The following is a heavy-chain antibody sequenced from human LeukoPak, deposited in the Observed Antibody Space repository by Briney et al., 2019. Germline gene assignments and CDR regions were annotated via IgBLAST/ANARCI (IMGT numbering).Heavy chain of an antibody. J-gene: IGHJ6*04. D-gene: IGHD3-10*01. V-gene: IGHV4-34*01. Sequence: KTSETLSLTCAVYGGSFSGCYWSWIRQPPGKGLEWIGEINHSGSTNYNPSLKSRVTISVDTSKNQFSLKLSSVTAADTAVYYCARGRITMVRGVSRVYGMDVWGKGTTVTVSS. CDR2: INHSGST. CDR1: GGSFSGCY. CDR3: ARGRITMVRGVSRVYGMDV.